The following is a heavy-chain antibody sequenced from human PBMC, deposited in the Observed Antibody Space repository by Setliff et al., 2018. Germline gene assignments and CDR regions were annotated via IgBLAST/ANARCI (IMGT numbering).Heavy chain of an antibody. CDR1: GGSISSAPYY. J-gene: IGHJ6*03. D-gene: IGHD3-3*01. Sequence: PSETLSLTCTVSGGSISSAPYYWSWIRQPAGKGPEWIGHIYTSWSSNYNPSLKSRVTMSIDTSKNQFSLNLSSVTAADTAVYYCARVTGFLYIDVWGKGTTVTVS. CDR3: ARVTGFLYIDV. CDR2: IYTSWSS. V-gene: IGHV4-61*09.